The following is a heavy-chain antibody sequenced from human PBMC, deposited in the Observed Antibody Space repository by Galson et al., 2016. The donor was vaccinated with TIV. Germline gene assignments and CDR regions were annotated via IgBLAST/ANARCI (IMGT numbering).Heavy chain of an antibody. D-gene: IGHD3-22*01. V-gene: IGHV1-24*01. CDR3: ATDLVYYYDSSGYS. Sequence: SVKVSCKVSGYTVTELSMHWVRQTPEKSLEWMGGFDPEDGETIYAQKFQGRVSMTEDTFTHTAYMELSSLVSDDPAVYYCATDLVYYYDSSGYSWGQGTLVTVSS. CDR1: GYTVTELS. J-gene: IGHJ4*02. CDR2: FDPEDGET.